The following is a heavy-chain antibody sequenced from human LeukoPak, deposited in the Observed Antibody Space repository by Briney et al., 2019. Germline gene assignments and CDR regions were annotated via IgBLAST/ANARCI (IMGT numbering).Heavy chain of an antibody. V-gene: IGHV1-18*01. CDR1: GYTFTSYG. D-gene: IGHD3-22*01. J-gene: IGHJ4*02. CDR3: ARAAIRITMIVVDDY. Sequence: GASVKVSCKASGYTFTSYGISWVRQAPGQGLEWMGWISAYNGNTNYAQKPQGRVTMTTDTSTSTAYMELRSLRSDDTAVYYCARAAIRITMIVVDDYWGQGTLVTVSS. CDR2: ISAYNGNT.